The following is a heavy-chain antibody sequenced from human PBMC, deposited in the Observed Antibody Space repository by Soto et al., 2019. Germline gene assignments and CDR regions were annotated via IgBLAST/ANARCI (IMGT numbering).Heavy chain of an antibody. J-gene: IGHJ3*02. CDR1: SGSISNTNW. CDR2: IYHSGST. Sequence: QVQLQESGPGLVKPSGTLSLTCAVSSGSISNTNWWSWVRQPPGKGLEWIGEIYHSGSTNYNPSLTSRVTISVDKSKNQFSLKLTSVTAADTAVYYCATVGRVEDAFDSWGQGTMVTVSS. D-gene: IGHD3-10*01. CDR3: ATVGRVEDAFDS. V-gene: IGHV4-4*02.